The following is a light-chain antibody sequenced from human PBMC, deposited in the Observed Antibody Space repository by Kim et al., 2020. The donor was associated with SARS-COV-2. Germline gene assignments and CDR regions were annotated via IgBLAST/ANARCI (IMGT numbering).Light chain of an antibody. J-gene: IGKJ2*01. CDR3: QQSYNTPFT. CDR2: ATS. V-gene: IGKV1-39*01. Sequence: DIQMTQSPSSLSASVGDRVTITCRASQSISHFLNWYQQKPGRAPQLLVYATSTLQSGVPPRFSGSGSGTDFTLTISSLQPEDSAVYYCQQSYNTPFTFGPGTKLEI. CDR1: QSISHF.